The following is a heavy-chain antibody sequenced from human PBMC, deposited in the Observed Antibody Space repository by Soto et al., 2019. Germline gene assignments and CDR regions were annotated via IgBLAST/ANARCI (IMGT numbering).Heavy chain of an antibody. J-gene: IGHJ4*02. V-gene: IGHV4-59*08. CDR1: GGSISSYY. D-gene: IGHD6-19*01. CDR2: IYYSGST. CDR3: ARLAGVAVAGKRWLDY. Sequence: PSETLSLTCTVSGGSISSYYWSWIRQPPGKGLEWIGYIYYSGSTNYNPSLKSRVTISVDTSKNQFSLKLSSVTAADTAVYYFARLAGVAVAGKRWLDYWGQGTLVTVSS.